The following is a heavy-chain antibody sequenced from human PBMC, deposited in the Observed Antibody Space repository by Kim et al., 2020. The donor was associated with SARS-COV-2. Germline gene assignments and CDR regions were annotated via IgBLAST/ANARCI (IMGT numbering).Heavy chain of an antibody. CDR2: IYYSGST. CDR1: GGSISSYY. V-gene: IGHV4-59*13. J-gene: IGHJ6*02. CDR3: ARDGRDYSPDYYYGMDV. D-gene: IGHD4-4*01. Sequence: SETLSLTCTVSGGSISSYYWSWIRQPPGKGLEWIGYIYYSGSTSYNPSLKSRVTISVDTSKNQFSLKLSSVTAADTAVYYCARDGRDYSPDYYYGMDVWGQGTTVTVSS.